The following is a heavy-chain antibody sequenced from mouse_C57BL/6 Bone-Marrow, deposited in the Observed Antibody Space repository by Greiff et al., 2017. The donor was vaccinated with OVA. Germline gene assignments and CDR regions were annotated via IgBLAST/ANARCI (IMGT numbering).Heavy chain of an antibody. D-gene: IGHD1-1*01. CDR3: ATLYYGSSNYAMDY. J-gene: IGHJ4*01. Sequence: EVQGVESGGGLVKPGGSLKLSCAASGFTFSDYGMHWVRQAPEKGLEWVAYISSGSSTIYYADTVKGRFPISRDNAKNNLFLQMTSLRAEDTAMYYCATLYYGSSNYAMDYWGQGTSVTVSA. CDR2: ISSGSSTI. V-gene: IGHV5-17*01. CDR1: GFTFSDYG.